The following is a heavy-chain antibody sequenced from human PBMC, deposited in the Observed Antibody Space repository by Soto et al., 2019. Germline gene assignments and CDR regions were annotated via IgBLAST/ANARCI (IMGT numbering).Heavy chain of an antibody. CDR1: GYTFTGYY. Sequence: ASVKVSCKASGYTFTGYYMHWVRQAPGQGLEWMGWINPNSGGTNYAQKFQGRVTMTRDTSISTAYMELSRLRSDDTAVYYCARDVEGRITGTPNYYFDYWGQGTLVTVSS. CDR2: INPNSGGT. CDR3: ARDVEGRITGTPNYYFDY. J-gene: IGHJ4*02. D-gene: IGHD1-7*01. V-gene: IGHV1-2*02.